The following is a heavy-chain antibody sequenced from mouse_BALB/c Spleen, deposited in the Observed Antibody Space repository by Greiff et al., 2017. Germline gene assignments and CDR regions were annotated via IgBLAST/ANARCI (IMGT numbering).Heavy chain of an antibody. CDR1: GYTFTSYW. CDR2: IYPGDGDT. Sequence: QVHVKQSGAELARPGASVKLSCKASGYTFTSYWMQWVKQRPGQGLEWIGAIYPGDGDTRYTQKFKGKATLTADKSSSTAYMQLSSLASEDSAVYYCARGDFYFDYWGQGTTLTVSS. V-gene: IGHV1-87*01. CDR3: ARGDFYFDY. J-gene: IGHJ2*01.